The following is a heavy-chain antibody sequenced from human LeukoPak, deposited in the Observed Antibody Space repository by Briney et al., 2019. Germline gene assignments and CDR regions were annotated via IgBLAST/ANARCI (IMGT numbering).Heavy chain of an antibody. Sequence: SETLSLTCTVSGGSISSYYWSWIRQPPGKGLEWIGYIYYSGSTNYNPSLKSRVTISVDTSKNQFSLKLSSVTAADTAVYYCARVHVGDFWSGYYYYYYMDVWGKGTTVTVSS. CDR2: IYYSGST. CDR3: ARVHVGDFWSGYYYYYYMDV. CDR1: GGSISSYY. D-gene: IGHD3-3*01. V-gene: IGHV4-59*01. J-gene: IGHJ6*03.